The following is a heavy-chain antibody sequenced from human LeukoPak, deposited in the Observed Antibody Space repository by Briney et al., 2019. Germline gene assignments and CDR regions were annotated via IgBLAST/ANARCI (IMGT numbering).Heavy chain of an antibody. J-gene: IGHJ6*02. V-gene: IGHV3-74*01. Sequence: PGGSLRLSCAASGFTFSSYAMSWVRQAPGKGLVWVSRINRDGSSTNYADSVKGRFTISRDNAKNTLYLQMNSLRAEDTAVYYCARDLVSPPSHYGMDVWGQGTTVTVSS. CDR1: GFTFSSYA. CDR2: INRDGSST. CDR3: ARDLVSPPSHYGMDV.